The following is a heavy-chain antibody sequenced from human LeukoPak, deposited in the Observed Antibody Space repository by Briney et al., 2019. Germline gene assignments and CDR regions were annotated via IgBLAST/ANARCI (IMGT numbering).Heavy chain of an antibody. V-gene: IGHV3-30-3*01. D-gene: IGHD2-2*01. J-gene: IGHJ6*02. Sequence: GGSLRLSCAASGFTLSSYAMHWVRQAPGKGLEWVAVISYDGSNKYYADSVKGRFTISRDNSKNTLYLQMNSLRAEDTAVYYCARDQGGVVPAAMPPYYYYYGMDVWGQGTTVTVSS. CDR2: ISYDGSNK. CDR3: ARDQGGVVPAAMPPYYYYYGMDV. CDR1: GFTLSSYA.